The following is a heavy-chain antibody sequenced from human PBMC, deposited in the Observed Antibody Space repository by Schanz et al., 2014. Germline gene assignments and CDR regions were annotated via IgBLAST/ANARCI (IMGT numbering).Heavy chain of an antibody. CDR3: ARGGFGEVSYFDY. CDR2: VSRSTPDI. J-gene: IGHJ4*02. D-gene: IGHD3-10*01. V-gene: IGHV3-48*01. Sequence: DVQLLESGGGLVQPGGSLRLSCLASGFAFSSYGMNWLRQAPGKGLEWVSYVSRSTPDIYYADSVKGRFTMSRDNAKNSVFLQMNSLRPEDTAVYYCARGGFGEVSYFDYWGQGTLVTVSS. CDR1: GFAFSSYG.